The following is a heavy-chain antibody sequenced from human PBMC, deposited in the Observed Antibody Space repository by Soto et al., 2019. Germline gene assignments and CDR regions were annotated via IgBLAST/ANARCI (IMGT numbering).Heavy chain of an antibody. CDR1: GGSISSGGYY. CDR3: ARGEVYTTIFGVVIPPYFDY. V-gene: IGHV4-31*03. Sequence: SETLSLTCTVSGGSISSGGYYWSWIRQHPGKGLEWIGYIYYSGSTYYNPSLKSRVTISVDTSKNQFSLKLSSVTAADTAVYYCARGEVYTTIFGVVIPPYFDYWGQGTLVTVSS. CDR2: IYYSGST. D-gene: IGHD3-3*01. J-gene: IGHJ4*02.